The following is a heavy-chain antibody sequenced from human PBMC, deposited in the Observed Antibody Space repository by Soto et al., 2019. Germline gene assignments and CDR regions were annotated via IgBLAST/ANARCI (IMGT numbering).Heavy chain of an antibody. V-gene: IGHV3-30*18. J-gene: IGHJ6*02. CDR1: GFKFSSYA. Sequence: VQLLESGGGLVQPGGSLRLSCAASGFKFSSYAMSWVRQTPGKGLEWVAVISYDGSNKYYADSVKGRFTISRDNSKNTLYLQMNSLRAEDTAVYYCAKVQGDSSGWYYYYYGMDVWGQGTTVTVSS. D-gene: IGHD6-19*01. CDR3: AKVQGDSSGWYYYYYGMDV. CDR2: ISYDGSNK.